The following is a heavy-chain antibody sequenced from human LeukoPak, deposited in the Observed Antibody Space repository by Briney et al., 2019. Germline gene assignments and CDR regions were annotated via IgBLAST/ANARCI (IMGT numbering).Heavy chain of an antibody. V-gene: IGHV4-34*01. Sequence: SETLSLTCAVYGGSFSDYYWSWIRQPPGKGLEWIGEINHSGSTNYNPSLKSRVTISVDTSKNQFSLRLNSVTAADTAVYYCARHRAEYSYDSSGYYKHPYYYDALDVWGQGTTVTVSS. D-gene: IGHD3-22*01. J-gene: IGHJ6*02. CDR2: INHSGST. CDR3: ARHRAEYSYDSSGYYKHPYYYDALDV. CDR1: GGSFSDYY.